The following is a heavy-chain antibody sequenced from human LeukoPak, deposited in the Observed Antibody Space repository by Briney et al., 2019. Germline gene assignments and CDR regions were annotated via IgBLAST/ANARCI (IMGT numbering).Heavy chain of an antibody. CDR2: IYYSGST. CDR3: ARQGRWLPHFFDY. V-gene: IGHV4-59*08. CDR1: GGSISSYY. J-gene: IGHJ4*02. D-gene: IGHD5-24*01. Sequence: PSETLSLTCTASGGSISSYYWSWIRQPPGKGLEWIGYIYYSGSTNYNPSLKSRVTISVDTSKNQFSLKLSSVTAADTAVYYCARQGRWLPHFFDYWGQGTLVTVSS.